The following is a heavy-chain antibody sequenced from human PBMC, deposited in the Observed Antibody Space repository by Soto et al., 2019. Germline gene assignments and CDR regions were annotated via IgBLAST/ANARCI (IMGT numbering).Heavy chain of an antibody. Sequence: EVRLVESGGGSVKPGRSLTLSCTASGITFSDYGMSWFRQAPGKGLAWVAFIRSKTYGGTTEYAASVKGRFHLSRDDSNNIPYLQMNSLKIEETGVYYCTTSAGIQLWYNFELWGRGTQVTVSS. CDR1: GITFSDYG. CDR3: TTSAGIQLWYNFEL. D-gene: IGHD1-1*01. CDR2: IRSKTYGGTT. V-gene: IGHV3-49*05. J-gene: IGHJ4*02.